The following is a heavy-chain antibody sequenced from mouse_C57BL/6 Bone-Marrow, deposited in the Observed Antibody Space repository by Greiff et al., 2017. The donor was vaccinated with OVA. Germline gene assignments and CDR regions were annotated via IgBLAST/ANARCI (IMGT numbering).Heavy chain of an antibody. CDR3: AIAPLYLLWYPYYFDY. J-gene: IGHJ2*01. CDR2: IHPSDSDT. Sequence: QVQLQQPGAELVKPGASVKVSCKASGYTFTSYWMHWVKQRPGQGLEWIGRIHPSDSDTNYNQKFKGKATLTVDKSSSTAYMQLSSLTSEDSAVYYCAIAPLYLLWYPYYFDYWGQGTTLTGSS. V-gene: IGHV1-74*01. D-gene: IGHD1-1*02. CDR1: GYTFTSYW.